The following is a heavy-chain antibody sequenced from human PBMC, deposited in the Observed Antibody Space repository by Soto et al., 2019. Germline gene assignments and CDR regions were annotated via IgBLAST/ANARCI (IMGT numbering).Heavy chain of an antibody. CDR1: GGPIRSYY. Sequence: QVHLQESGPGLLKPAETLSLTCSVSGGPIRSYYLSWVRQAPEKGLEWMTYIADTGITGYNPSLRSRVTISVAKSQSDFSLTMNSVTAADTAVYDCATEGFSDYEALDYSGHGILANVSS. J-gene: IGHJ4*01. D-gene: IGHD5-12*01. V-gene: IGHV4-59*01. CDR2: IADTGIT. CDR3: ATEGFSDYEALDY.